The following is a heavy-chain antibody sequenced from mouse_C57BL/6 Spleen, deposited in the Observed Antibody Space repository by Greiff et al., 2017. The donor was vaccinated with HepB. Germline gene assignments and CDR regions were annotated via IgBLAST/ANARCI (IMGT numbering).Heavy chain of an antibody. CDR3: ARDHRGFAY. CDR1: GYTFTSYW. D-gene: IGHD2-14*01. V-gene: IGHV1-50*01. Sequence: VQLQQPGAELVKPGASVKLSCKASGYTFTSYWMQWVKQRPGQGLEWIGEIDPSDSDTNYNQTFKGKATLTVDTSSSTAYMQLSSLTSEDSAVYYCARDHRGFAYWGQGTLVTGSA. CDR2: IDPSDSDT. J-gene: IGHJ3*01.